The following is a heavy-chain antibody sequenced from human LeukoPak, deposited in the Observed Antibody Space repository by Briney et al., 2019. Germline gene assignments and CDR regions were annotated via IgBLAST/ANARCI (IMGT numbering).Heavy chain of an antibody. Sequence: ASVKVSFKASGYTFTGYYMHWVRQAPGQGLEWMGRINPNSGGTNYAQKFQGRVTMTRDTSISTAYMELSRLRSDDTAVYYCARVNYGNTWFDPWGQGTLVTVSS. CDR2: INPNSGGT. D-gene: IGHD4-17*01. CDR3: ARVNYGNTWFDP. CDR1: GYTFTGYY. J-gene: IGHJ5*02. V-gene: IGHV1-2*06.